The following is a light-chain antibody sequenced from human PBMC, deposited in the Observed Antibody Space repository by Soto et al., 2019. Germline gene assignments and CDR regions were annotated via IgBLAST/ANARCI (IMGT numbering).Light chain of an antibody. CDR1: QSISNY. CDR3: QQSYNTLIT. CDR2: GAS. Sequence: DIQMTQSPSSLSASVGDRVTITCRASQSISNYVNWYQQKPGEATKVLIYGASSLQSGVPSRFSGSGSGTDFTLTISSLQPKDFATYYCQQSYNTLITFGPGTKVDIK. V-gene: IGKV1-39*01. J-gene: IGKJ3*01.